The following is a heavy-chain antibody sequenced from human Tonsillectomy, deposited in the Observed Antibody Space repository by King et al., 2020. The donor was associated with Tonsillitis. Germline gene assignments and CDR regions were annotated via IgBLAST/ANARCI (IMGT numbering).Heavy chain of an antibody. J-gene: IGHJ5*02. CDR3: ARGLSRSSRVDP. V-gene: IGHV3-66*01. D-gene: IGHD6-6*01. CDR1: GFTVSSYY. Sequence: VQSGGSLRLSCAASGFTVSSYYMSWVRQPPGKGLEWVSTIYASGDTYYADSVKGRFTISRDFSQNTLYLQVNSLRVEATAVYYCARGLSRSSRVDPWGQGTLVTVSS. CDR2: IYASGDT.